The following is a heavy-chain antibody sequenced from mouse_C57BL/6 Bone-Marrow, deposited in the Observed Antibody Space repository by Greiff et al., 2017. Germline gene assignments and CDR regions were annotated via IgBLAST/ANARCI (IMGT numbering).Heavy chain of an antibody. J-gene: IGHJ3*01. D-gene: IGHD3-2*02. CDR3: ARVGSGYGFAY. V-gene: IGHV1-42*01. CDR2: INPSTGGT. Sequence: VQLKQSGPELVKPGASVKISCKASGYSFTGYYMNWVKQSPEKSLEWIGEINPSTGGTTYNQKFKAKATLTVDKSSSTAYMQLKSLTSEDSAVYYGARVGSGYGFAYWGQGTRVTVSA. CDR1: GYSFTGYY.